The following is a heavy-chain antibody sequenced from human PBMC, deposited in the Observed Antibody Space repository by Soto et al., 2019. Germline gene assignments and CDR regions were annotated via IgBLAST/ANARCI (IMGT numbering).Heavy chain of an antibody. CDR1: GYTFTSYA. J-gene: IGHJ6*03. Sequence: ASVKVSCKASGYTFTSYALHWVRQAPGQRLEWMGWINAGNGNTKYSQKFQGRVTITRDTSASTAYMELSSLRSEDTAVYYCARGCPPHSSSWYLAPRLEYYMDVCAKGTTVTVSS. D-gene: IGHD6-13*01. V-gene: IGHV1-3*01. CDR3: ARGCPPHSSSWYLAPRLEYYMDV. CDR2: INAGNGNT.